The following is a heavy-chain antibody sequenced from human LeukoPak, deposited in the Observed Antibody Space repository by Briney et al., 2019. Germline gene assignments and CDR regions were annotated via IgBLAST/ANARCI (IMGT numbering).Heavy chain of an antibody. CDR2: INHSGST. D-gene: IGHD4-17*01. CDR3: ARARVTTVTTGSPFDY. J-gene: IGHJ4*02. V-gene: IGHV4-34*01. CDR1: GGSFSGYY. Sequence: SETPSLTCAVYGGSFSGYYWSWIRQPPGKGLEWIGEINHSGSTNYNPSLKSRVTISVDTSKNQFSLKLSSVTAADTAVYYCARARVTTVTTGSPFDYWGQGTLVTVSS.